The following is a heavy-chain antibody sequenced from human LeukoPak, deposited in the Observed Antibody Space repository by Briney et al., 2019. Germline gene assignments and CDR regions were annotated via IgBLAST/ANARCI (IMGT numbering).Heavy chain of an antibody. J-gene: IGHJ4*02. CDR2: IYYSGST. V-gene: IGHV4-59*12. Sequence: KPSETLSLTCTVSGGSISSYYWSWIRQPPGKGLEWIGYIYYSGSTNYNPSLKSRVTISVDTSKNQFSLKLSSVTAADTAVYYCARVSDIVVVPAAIDYWGQGTLVTVSS. CDR3: ARVSDIVVVPAAIDY. D-gene: IGHD2-2*01. CDR1: GGSISSYY.